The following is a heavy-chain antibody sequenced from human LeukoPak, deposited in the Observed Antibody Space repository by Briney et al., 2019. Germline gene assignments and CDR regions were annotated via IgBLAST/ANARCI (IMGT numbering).Heavy chain of an antibody. V-gene: IGHV4-59*01. CDR1: GRSFSSDY. J-gene: IGHJ4*02. Sequence: SETLSLTCAVSGRSFSSDYWRWLRQPPGKGLEWVGWISYTGSTKYDSSLNSRATISVDTSKNQFSLRLTSVTAADTAVYYCARFTYYGPFDYWGQGISVTVSS. D-gene: IGHD3-16*01. CDR3: ARFTYYGPFDY. CDR2: ISYTGST.